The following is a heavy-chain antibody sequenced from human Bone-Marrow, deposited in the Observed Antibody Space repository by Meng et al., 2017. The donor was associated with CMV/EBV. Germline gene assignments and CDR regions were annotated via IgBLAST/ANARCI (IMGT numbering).Heavy chain of an antibody. Sequence: SETLSLTCSVSGGSISSSGYYWGWIRQPPGKGLEWIACIYYSGSTYYNPSLESRVTISVDTSKNQFSLKVSSVTAADTAVYYCARTRSYSHFDYWGQGTLVTVSS. J-gene: IGHJ4*02. CDR3: ARTRSYSHFDY. CDR2: IYYSGST. CDR1: GGSISSSGYY. V-gene: IGHV4-39*07. D-gene: IGHD1-26*01.